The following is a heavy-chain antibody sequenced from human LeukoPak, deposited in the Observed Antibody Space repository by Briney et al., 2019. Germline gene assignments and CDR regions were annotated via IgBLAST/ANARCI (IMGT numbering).Heavy chain of an antibody. J-gene: IGHJ4*02. D-gene: IGHD2-21*01. CDR2: ISTDGTMA. CDR3: ARETIDCGGDCYDY. CDR1: GFTFNNYE. V-gene: IGHV3-48*03. Sequence: GGSPRLSCAASGFTFNNYEMNWVRQAPGKGLKWISYISTDGTMAYYAGSVKGRFTISRDNAKNSLYLQMDSLRADDTAVYYCARETIDCGGDCYDYWGQGTLATVSS.